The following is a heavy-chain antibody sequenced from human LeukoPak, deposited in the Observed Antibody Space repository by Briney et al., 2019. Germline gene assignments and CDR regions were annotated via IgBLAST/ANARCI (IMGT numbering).Heavy chain of an antibody. CDR3: TTGFHSSSWYYFDY. V-gene: IGHV3-15*01. J-gene: IGHJ4*02. CDR1: GFTFSNAW. D-gene: IGHD6-13*01. Sequence: PGGSLRLSCAASGFTFSNAWMSWVRQAPGKGLEWVGRIKSKTDGGTTDYAAPVKGRFTISRDDSKNTLYLQMNSLKTEDTAVYYCTTGFHSSSWYYFDYWGQGTLVTVSS. CDR2: IKSKTDGGTT.